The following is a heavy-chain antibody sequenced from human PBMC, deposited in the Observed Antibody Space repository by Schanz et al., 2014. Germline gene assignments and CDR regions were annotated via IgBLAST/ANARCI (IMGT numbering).Heavy chain of an antibody. V-gene: IGHV3-21*05. CDR2: ISGTTTYT. Sequence: VQLVESGGGVVQPGRSLRLSCAASGFTFSSYAMHWVRQAPGKGLEWVSYISGTTTYTNYADSVKGRFTISRDNAKNSLYLQMNSLRAEDTAVYYCARANYRRKINFDYWGRGTLVTVSS. J-gene: IGHJ4*02. CDR1: GFTFSSYA. D-gene: IGHD3-10*01. CDR3: ARANYRRKINFDY.